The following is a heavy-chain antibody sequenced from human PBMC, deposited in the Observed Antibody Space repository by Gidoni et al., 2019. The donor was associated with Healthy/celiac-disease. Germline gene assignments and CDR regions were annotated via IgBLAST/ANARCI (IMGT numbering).Heavy chain of an antibody. CDR1: GYSFTSYW. V-gene: IGHV5-51*01. CDR3: ARLTAAAGTRVYAFDI. Sequence: VQLVQSGAEVITPGASLQISCKGSGYSFTSYWIGWVRQMPGKGLEWMGIIYPGDSDTRYSPSFQGQVTISADKSISTAYLQWSSLKASDTAMYYCARLTAAAGTRVYAFDIWGQGTMVTVSS. J-gene: IGHJ3*02. D-gene: IGHD6-13*01. CDR2: IYPGDSDT.